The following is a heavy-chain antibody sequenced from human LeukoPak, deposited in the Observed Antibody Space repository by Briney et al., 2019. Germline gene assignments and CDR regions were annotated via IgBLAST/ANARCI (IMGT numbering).Heavy chain of an antibody. V-gene: IGHV3-23*01. D-gene: IGHD4/OR15-4a*01. J-gene: IGHJ4*02. CDR2: ISGSGSST. CDR3: ARRAGAYSHPYDY. Sequence: GGSLRLSCATSGFTFSSYDMSWVRQAPGKGLKWVSGISGSGSSTYYADSVKGRFTISRDNSKNTLYLQMNSLRVEDTAVYYCARRAGAYSHPYDYWGQGTLVTVSS. CDR1: GFTFSSYD.